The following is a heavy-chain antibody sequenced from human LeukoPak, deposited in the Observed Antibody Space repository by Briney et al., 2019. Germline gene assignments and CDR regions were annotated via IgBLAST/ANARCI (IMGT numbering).Heavy chain of an antibody. D-gene: IGHD2-21*01. V-gene: IGHV1-46*03. J-gene: IGHJ5*02. CDR1: GYTLTIYY. CDR2: INPSGGST. CDR3: ARGRTRDTYHWFDP. Sequence: SVKASPTPSGYTLTIYYMHWVRQAPGQGLEWMGIINPSGGSTSYAQKFQGRVTMTRDTSTSTVYMELSSLRSEDTAVYYCARGRTRDTYHWFDPWGQGTLVTVSS.